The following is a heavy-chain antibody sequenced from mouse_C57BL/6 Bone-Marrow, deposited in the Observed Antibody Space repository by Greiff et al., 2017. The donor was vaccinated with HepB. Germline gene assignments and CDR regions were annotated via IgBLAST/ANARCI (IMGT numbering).Heavy chain of an antibody. CDR1: GFTFSDFY. J-gene: IGHJ1*03. Sequence: EVQLVESGGGLVQSGRSLRLSCATSGFTFSDFYMEWVRQAPGKGLEWIAASRNKANDYTTEYSASVKGRFIVSRDTSQSILYLQMNALRAEDTAIYYCARDAERYFDVWGTGTTVTVSS. CDR2: SRNKANDYTT. CDR3: ARDAERYFDV. V-gene: IGHV7-1*01.